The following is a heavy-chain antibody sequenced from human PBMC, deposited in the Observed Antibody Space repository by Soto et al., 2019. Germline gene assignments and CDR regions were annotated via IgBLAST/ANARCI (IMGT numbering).Heavy chain of an antibody. J-gene: IGHJ4*02. CDR1: GGSISSAAYY. CDR3: AREYTYGSNFFDC. D-gene: IGHD5-18*01. Sequence: QVQLQESGPGLVKPSQTLSLSCTVSGGSISSAAYYWSWIRQHPGKGLEWIGYISHSGSTYYTPSLQSRVIIPADTSKNPFSLNLTSVTAADTAVYYCAREYTYGSNFFDCWGQGALVTVSS. CDR2: ISHSGST. V-gene: IGHV4-31*03.